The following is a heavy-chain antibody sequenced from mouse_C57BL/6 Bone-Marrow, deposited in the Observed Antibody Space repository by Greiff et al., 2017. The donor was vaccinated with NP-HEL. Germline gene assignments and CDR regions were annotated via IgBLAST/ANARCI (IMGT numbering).Heavy chain of an antibody. CDR2: IDPSDSYT. V-gene: IGHV1-59*01. CDR1: GYTFTSYW. J-gene: IGHJ4*01. Sequence: QVQLQQPGAELVRPGTSVKLSCKASGYTFTSYWMHWVKQRPGQGLEWIGVIDPSDSYTNYNQKFKGKATLTVDTSSSTAYMQLSSLTSEDSAVYYCARRGIYYYGSDAMDYWGQGTSVTVSS. D-gene: IGHD1-1*01. CDR3: ARRGIYYYGSDAMDY.